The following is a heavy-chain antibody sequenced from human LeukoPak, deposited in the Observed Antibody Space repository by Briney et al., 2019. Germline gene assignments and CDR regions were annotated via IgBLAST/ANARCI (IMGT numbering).Heavy chain of an antibody. CDR3: AKDRQWLVFFYGMDV. D-gene: IGHD6-19*01. J-gene: IGHJ6*04. Sequence: GGSLRLSCAASGFTFSSYEMNWVRQAPGKGLEWVAVISYDGSNKYYADSVKGRITISRDNSKNTLYLQMNSLRAEDTAVYYCAKDRQWLVFFYGMDVWGKGTTVTVSS. CDR2: ISYDGSNK. CDR1: GFTFSSYE. V-gene: IGHV3-30*18.